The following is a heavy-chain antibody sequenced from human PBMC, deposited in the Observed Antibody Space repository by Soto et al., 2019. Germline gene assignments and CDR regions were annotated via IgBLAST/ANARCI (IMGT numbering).Heavy chain of an antibody. D-gene: IGHD6-6*01. CDR3: ARFSSSSSSYPYYSYGMDV. V-gene: IGHV1-69*06. Sequence: ASVKVSCKASGGTFSSYAISGVRQAPGQGLEWMGGIIPIFGTANYAQKFQGRVTITADKSTSTAYMELSSLRSEDTAVYYCARFSSSSSSYPYYSYGMDVLGQGTTVTVSS. J-gene: IGHJ6*02. CDR2: IIPIFGTA. CDR1: GGTFSSYA.